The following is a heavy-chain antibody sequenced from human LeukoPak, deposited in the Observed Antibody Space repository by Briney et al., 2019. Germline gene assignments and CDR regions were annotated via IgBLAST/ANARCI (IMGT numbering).Heavy chain of an antibody. V-gene: IGHV3-9*01. J-gene: IGHJ4*02. CDR3: AKDIRYSSGWCSLDY. D-gene: IGHD6-19*01. CDR1: GFTFDDYA. CDR2: ISWNSGSI. Sequence: GRSLRLSCAASGFTFDDYAMHWVRQAPGKGLEWVSGISWNSGSIGYADSVKGRFTISRDNAKNSLYLQMNSPRAEDTALYYCAKDIRYSSGWCSLDYWGQGTLVTVSS.